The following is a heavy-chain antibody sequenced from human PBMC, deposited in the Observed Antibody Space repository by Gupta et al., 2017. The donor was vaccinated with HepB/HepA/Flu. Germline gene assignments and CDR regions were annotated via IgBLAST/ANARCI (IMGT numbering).Heavy chain of an antibody. V-gene: IGHV3-43*01. Sequence: EVQLVESGGVVVQPGGSLRLSCAASGFTFDDYTMHWVRQAPGKGLEWVSLISWDGGSTYYADSVKGRFTISRDNSKNSLYLQMNSLRTEDTALYYCAKEKAARGKYFDYWGQGTLVTVSS. D-gene: IGHD6-6*01. CDR1: GFTFDDYT. CDR3: AKEKAARGKYFDY. CDR2: ISWDGGST. J-gene: IGHJ4*02.